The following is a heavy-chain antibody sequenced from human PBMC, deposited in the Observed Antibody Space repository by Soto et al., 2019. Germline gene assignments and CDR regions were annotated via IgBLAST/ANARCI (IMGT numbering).Heavy chain of an antibody. D-gene: IGHD3-3*01. CDR3: ARIPYYDCWSWVYFDY. CDR2: INPNSGGT. V-gene: IGHV1-2*02. CDR1: GYTFTGYY. Sequence: ASVKVSCKASGYTFTGYYRHWVRQAPGQGLEWMGWINPNSGGTNYAQKFQGRVTMTRDTSISTAYMELSRLRSDDTAVYYCARIPYYDCWSWVYFDYGGQEPLVKVS. J-gene: IGHJ4*02.